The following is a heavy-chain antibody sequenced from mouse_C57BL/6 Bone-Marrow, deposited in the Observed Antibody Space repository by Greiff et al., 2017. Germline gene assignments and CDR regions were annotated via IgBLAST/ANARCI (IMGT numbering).Heavy chain of an antibody. D-gene: IGHD2-14*01. CDR2: IYPRSGNT. Sequence: VQVVESGAELARPGASVKLSCKASGYTFTSYGISWVKQRTGQGLEWIGEIYPRSGNTYYNEKFKDKATLTADKSSSTVYMELSRLTSEDSAVYFCARHEDRGYYLDYWGQGTTLTVSS. CDR1: GYTFTSYG. J-gene: IGHJ2*01. V-gene: IGHV1-81*01. CDR3: ARHEDRGYYLDY.